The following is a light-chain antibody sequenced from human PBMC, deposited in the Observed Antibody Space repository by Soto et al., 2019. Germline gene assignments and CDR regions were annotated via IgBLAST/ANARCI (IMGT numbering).Light chain of an antibody. J-gene: IGKJ4*01. CDR1: QSLLHSNGYNY. Sequence: DIVMTQSPLSLPVTPGEPASISCRSSQSLLHSNGYNYLDWYLQKPGQSPQLLIYLGSNRASGVPDRFSGSGSGTDITLKISRVEAEDVGVYYCMQALQTPLTFGGGPKVEIK. CDR3: MQALQTPLT. V-gene: IGKV2-28*01. CDR2: LGS.